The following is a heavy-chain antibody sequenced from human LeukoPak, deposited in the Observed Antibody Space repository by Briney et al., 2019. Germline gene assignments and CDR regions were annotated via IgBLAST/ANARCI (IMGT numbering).Heavy chain of an antibody. V-gene: IGHV3-23*01. D-gene: IGHD6-6*01. CDR2: ISGSGGST. CDR3: ASASASYYYYFYGMDV. Sequence: PGGSLRLSCAASGFTFSSYAMSWVRQAPGKGLEWVSGISGSGGSTYYADSVKGRFTISRDNSKSTLYLQMNSLRAEDTAVYYCASASASYYYYFYGMDVWGQGTTVTVSS. J-gene: IGHJ6*02. CDR1: GFTFSSYA.